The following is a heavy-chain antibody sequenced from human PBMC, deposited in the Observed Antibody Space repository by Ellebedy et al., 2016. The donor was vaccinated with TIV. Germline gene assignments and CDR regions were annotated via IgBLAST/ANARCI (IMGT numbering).Heavy chain of an antibody. CDR3: ARERDGYNYEAFDI. CDR2: IYSGGST. Sequence: GESLKISCAASGFTVSSNYMSWVRQAPGKRLEWVSVIYSGGSTYYADSVKGRFTISRDNSKNTLYLQMNSLRAEDTAMYYCARERDGYNYEAFDIWGQGTMVTVSS. V-gene: IGHV3-66*01. J-gene: IGHJ3*02. D-gene: IGHD5-24*01. CDR1: GFTVSSNY.